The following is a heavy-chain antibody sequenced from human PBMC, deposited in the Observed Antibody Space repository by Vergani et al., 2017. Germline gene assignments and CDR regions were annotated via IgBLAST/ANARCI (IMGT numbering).Heavy chain of an antibody. D-gene: IGHD5-12*01. Sequence: QLQLQESGPGLVKPSETLSLTCTVSGRSISSSSYYWGWIRQPPGKGLEWIGSIYYSGSTYYNPSLKSRVTISVDTSNNQFSLKLSSVPAADTAVYYCARPSGLYYFDYWGQGTLVTVSS. V-gene: IGHV4-39*01. CDR3: ARPSGLYYFDY. CDR1: GRSISSSSYY. J-gene: IGHJ4*02. CDR2: IYYSGST.